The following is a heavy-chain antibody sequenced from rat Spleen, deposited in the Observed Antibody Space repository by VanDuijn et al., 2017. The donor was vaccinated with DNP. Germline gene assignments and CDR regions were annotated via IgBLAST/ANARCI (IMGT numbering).Heavy chain of an antibody. CDR3: ASWTRYFDY. CDR1: GYSITSNY. V-gene: IGHV3-1*01. Sequence: EVQLQESGPGLMKPSQSFSLTCSVTGYSITSNYWGWIRKFPEIKMEYVGHISYSGSTNYKRSLKIRISITRDTSKNLFFLHLNSVTIEDTTTYYCASWTRYFDYWCQGVMVTVSS. D-gene: IGHD1-7*01. J-gene: IGHJ2*01. CDR2: ISYSGST.